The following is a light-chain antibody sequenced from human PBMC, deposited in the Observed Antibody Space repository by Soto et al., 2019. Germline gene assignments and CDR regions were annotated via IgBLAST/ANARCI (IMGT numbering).Light chain of an antibody. V-gene: IGKV1-5*03. CDR3: EQYTGYLFT. CDR1: QSISSW. CDR2: KAS. Sequence: EIQMTQAPSTLSASVGDRVTITCRASQSISSWLAWYQQKPGKAPNLLIYKASSLESGVPSRFSGSGSGTEFTLTISCLQTDDFATYYSEQYTGYLFTCGPGPKVAIK. J-gene: IGKJ3*01.